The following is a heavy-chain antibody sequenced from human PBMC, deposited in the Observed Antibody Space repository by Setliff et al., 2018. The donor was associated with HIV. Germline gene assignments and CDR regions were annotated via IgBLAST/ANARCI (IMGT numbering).Heavy chain of an antibody. J-gene: IGHJ6*03. CDR3: ARDHYDILTGYYWDYYYMDV. CDR2: ISAYSGNT. D-gene: IGHD3-9*01. Sequence: ASVKVSCKASGYTFTSYGISWVRQAPGQGLEWMGWISAYSGNTNYAQKFQGRVTMTTDTSTSTAYMELRSLRSDDTAVYYCARDHYDILTGYYWDYYYMDVWGKGTTVTVSS. V-gene: IGHV1-18*01. CDR1: GYTFTSYG.